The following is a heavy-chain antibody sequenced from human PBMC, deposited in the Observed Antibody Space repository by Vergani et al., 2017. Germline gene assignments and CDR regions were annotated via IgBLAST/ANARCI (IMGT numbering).Heavy chain of an antibody. D-gene: IGHD4-11*01. CDR1: GITFKNAW. CDR3: YTDYQDY. Sequence: EVQVVESGGGLIKLGGSLRLSCVVSGITFKNAWINWVRQAPGKGLEWIGRIRSKNDGGTADYAAPLKGRFTISRDDSNDSAFLLVNNLKTEDTAVYFCYTDYQDYWGQGTLVTVSS. CDR2: IRSKNDGGTA. V-gene: IGHV3-15*01. J-gene: IGHJ4*02.